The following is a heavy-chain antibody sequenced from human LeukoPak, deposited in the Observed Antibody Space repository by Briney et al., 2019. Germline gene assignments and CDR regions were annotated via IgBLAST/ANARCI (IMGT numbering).Heavy chain of an antibody. CDR2: IRHTEGT. D-gene: IGHD2-21*01. CDR3: ARIRCGHSGPLCYNQ. Sequence: PSDTLSLTCGVFGVSINDYYWRWIRQSPAKGLAWIGEIRHTEGTSYNPSLESRVTISVGTSENQLSLKLIFVTAADTAVYCCARIRCGHSGPLCYNQWGLGTLVSVSS. J-gene: IGHJ4*02. CDR1: GVSINDYY. V-gene: IGHV4-34*01.